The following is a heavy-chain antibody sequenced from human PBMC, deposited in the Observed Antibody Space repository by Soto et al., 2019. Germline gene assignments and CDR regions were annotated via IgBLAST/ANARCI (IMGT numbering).Heavy chain of an antibody. Sequence: SVKVSCKASGGTFSSYAISWVRQAPGQGLEWMGGIIPIFGTANYAQKFQGRVTIAADKSTSTADMELSSLRSEDTAVYYCARVLYSSSWGGAYYYGMDVWGQGTKVTVSS. CDR2: IIPIFGTA. CDR3: ARVLYSSSWGGAYYYGMDV. D-gene: IGHD6-13*01. CDR1: GGTFSSYA. J-gene: IGHJ6*02. V-gene: IGHV1-69*06.